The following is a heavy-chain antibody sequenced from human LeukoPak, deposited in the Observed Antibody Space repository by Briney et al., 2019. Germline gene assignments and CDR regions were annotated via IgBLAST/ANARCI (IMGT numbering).Heavy chain of an antibody. CDR1: GFTFRNYW. V-gene: IGHV3-7*03. CDR3: ARGTSDARYYFDY. D-gene: IGHD1-1*01. CDR2: INQDGSEK. Sequence: GGSLRLSCAASGFTFRNYWMNWIRQAPGTGLEWVANINQDGSEKSYVDSVKGRFTISRDNAKNSLYLQMNSLRAEDTALYYCARGTSDARYYFDYWGQGILVTVSS. J-gene: IGHJ4*02.